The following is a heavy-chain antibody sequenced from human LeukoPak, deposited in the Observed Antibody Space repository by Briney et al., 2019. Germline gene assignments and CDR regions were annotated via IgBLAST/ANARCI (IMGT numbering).Heavy chain of an antibody. D-gene: IGHD3-16*02. Sequence: GRSLRLSCAASGFTFSSYGMHWVRQAPGKGLEWVAVISYDGSNKYYADSVKGRFTISRDNAKNTLYLQMNSLRDEDTAVYYCAKEGYVWGSHRYTSYFEYWGQGTLVTVSS. CDR2: ISYDGSNK. V-gene: IGHV3-30*18. CDR3: AKEGYVWGSHRYTSYFEY. CDR1: GFTFSSYG. J-gene: IGHJ4*02.